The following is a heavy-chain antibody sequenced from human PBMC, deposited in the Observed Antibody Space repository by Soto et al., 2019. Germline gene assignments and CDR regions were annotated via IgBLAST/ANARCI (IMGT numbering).Heavy chain of an antibody. J-gene: IGHJ4*02. D-gene: IGHD6-19*01. Sequence: QLQLQESGSGLVKPSQTLSLTCAVSGGSISSGGYSWSWIRQPPGKGLEWIGYIYRSGSTYYNPSRKGRVTISVDRSKNQFSLKLSSVTAADTAVYYCARAGGLGAVAVDYWGQGTLVTVSS. V-gene: IGHV4-30-2*01. CDR2: IYRSGST. CDR1: GGSISSGGYS. CDR3: ARAGGLGAVAVDY.